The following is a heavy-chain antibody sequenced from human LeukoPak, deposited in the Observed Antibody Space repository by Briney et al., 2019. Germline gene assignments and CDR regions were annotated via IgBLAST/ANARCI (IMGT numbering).Heavy chain of an antibody. J-gene: IGHJ5*02. CDR3: ARDLNDFLTGYYFGWFDP. D-gene: IGHD3-9*01. CDR1: GFTFSSYW. V-gene: IGHV3-74*01. Sequence: GGSLRLSCAASGFTFSSYWMHWVRQAPGKGLVWVSRINSDGSSTSYADSVKGRFTISRDNAKNTLYLQMNSLRAEDTAVYYCARDLNDFLTGYYFGWFDPWARGTLVTVSS. CDR2: INSDGSST.